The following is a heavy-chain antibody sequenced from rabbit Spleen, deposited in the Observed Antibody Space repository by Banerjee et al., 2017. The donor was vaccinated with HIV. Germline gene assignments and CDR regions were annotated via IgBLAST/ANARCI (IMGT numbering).Heavy chain of an antibody. J-gene: IGHJ4*01. Sequence: QQLVESGGGLVKPGASLTLTCKASGVSFSSGYDMCWVRQAPGKGLEWIACIYTGSSGGTNYASWAKGRFTISKTSSTTVTLQMTSLTAADTATYFCTKDRGLWGPGTLVTVS. CDR3: TKDRGL. V-gene: IGHV1S40*01. CDR1: GVSFSSGYD. CDR2: IYTGSSGGT.